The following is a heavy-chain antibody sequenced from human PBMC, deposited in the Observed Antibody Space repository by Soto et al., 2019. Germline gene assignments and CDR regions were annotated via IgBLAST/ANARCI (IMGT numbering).Heavy chain of an antibody. D-gene: IGHD1-26*01. CDR1: GYTFTNYF. CDR2: INPRADST. J-gene: IGHJ4*02. CDR3: AREYGGSRVFDY. Sequence: QVQLVQSGAEVNKPGASVKVSCKTSGYTFTNYFIHWVRQAPGQGLEWMGIINPRADSTNYAQKFQGRVTVTRDSSTSTVYMELRSLSSEDTAVYFCAREYGGSRVFDYWGQGTLVTVSS. V-gene: IGHV1-46*01.